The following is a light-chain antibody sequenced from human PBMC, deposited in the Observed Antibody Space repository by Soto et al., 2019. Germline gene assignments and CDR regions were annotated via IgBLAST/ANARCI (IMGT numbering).Light chain of an antibody. CDR3: SLYAGSNNLV. CDR2: EVS. V-gene: IGLV2-8*01. CDR1: SSDVGGYNY. Sequence: QSALTQPPSASGSPGQSVTISCTGTSSDVGGYNYVSWYQQHPGKAPILMIYEVSKRPSGVPDRFSGSKSGNTASLTVSGLQAEDEADYYCSLYAGSNNLVFGGGTKLTVL. J-gene: IGLJ3*02.